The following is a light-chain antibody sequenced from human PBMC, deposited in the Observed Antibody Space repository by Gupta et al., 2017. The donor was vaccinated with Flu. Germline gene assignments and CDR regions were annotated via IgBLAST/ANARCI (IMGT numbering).Light chain of an antibody. J-gene: IGKJ1*01. CDR2: AAS. CDR1: QSIGNY. Sequence: DIQMTQPQSSLSASVGDRVSITCRASQSIGNYLNWYQHKPGQAPKVLIYAASNLQSGIPSRFSASGSGTDFTLTISSLQPDDFATYYCQHSYSTPPWAFGQGTQVEIK. CDR3: QHSYSTPPWA. V-gene: IGKV1-39*01.